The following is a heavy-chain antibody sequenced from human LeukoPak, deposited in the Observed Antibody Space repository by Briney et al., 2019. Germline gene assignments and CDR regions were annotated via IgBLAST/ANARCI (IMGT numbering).Heavy chain of an antibody. CDR2: IYYSGST. Sequence: SETLSLTCTVAGGSISNYYRSWIRQPPGKGLEWIGYIYYSGSTNYNPSLTSRVTMSIDTSVNQFSLKLSSVTAADTAVYYCARDRLVRQWYLDFWGRGTLVTVSS. V-gene: IGHV4-59*01. D-gene: IGHD3-9*01. CDR1: GGSISNYY. CDR3: ARDRLVRQWYLDF. J-gene: IGHJ2*01.